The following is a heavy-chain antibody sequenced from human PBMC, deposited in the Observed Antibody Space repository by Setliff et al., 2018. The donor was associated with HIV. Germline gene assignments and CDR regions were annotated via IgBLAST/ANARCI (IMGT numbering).Heavy chain of an antibody. D-gene: IGHD2-15*01. J-gene: IGHJ6*03. V-gene: IGHV3-48*03. CDR2: ISSRGDTI. CDR3: AKMTPSYYFYMDA. CDR1: DLAFSSYA. Sequence: PGGSLRLSCQASDLAFSSYAMSWVRQAPGKGLEWVSYISSRGDTIYYADSVKGRFTISRDNAKNSLYLQMHSLRAEDTAIYYCAKMTPSYYFYMDAWGNGTTVTVSS.